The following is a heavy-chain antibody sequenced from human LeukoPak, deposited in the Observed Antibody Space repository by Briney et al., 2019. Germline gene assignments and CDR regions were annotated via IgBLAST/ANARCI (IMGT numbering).Heavy chain of an antibody. CDR3: ARDSSAKNHPDY. CDR2: INPISGGT. Sequence: ASVKVSCKASGYTFSGYFMHWVRQAPGQGLEWMGWINPISGGTNYAQNFRGRVSMTRDTSISTACMGLSRLRSDDTAVYFCARDSSAKNHPDYWGQGTLVTVSS. D-gene: IGHD1-14*01. V-gene: IGHV1-2*02. J-gene: IGHJ4*02. CDR1: GYTFSGYF.